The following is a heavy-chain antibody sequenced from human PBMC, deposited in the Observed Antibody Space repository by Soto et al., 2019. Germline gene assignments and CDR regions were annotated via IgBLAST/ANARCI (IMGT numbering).Heavy chain of an antibody. CDR3: ASSDYGDYGDAFDI. J-gene: IGHJ3*02. Sequence: QVQLVESGGGVVQPGRSLILSCAASGFTFSSYGMHWVRQAPGKGLEWVAVIWYDGSNKYYADSVKGRFTISRDNSKNTLYLQMKSLRAEDTAVYYCASSDYGDYGDAFDIWGQGTMVTVSS. V-gene: IGHV3-33*01. D-gene: IGHD4-17*01. CDR1: GFTFSSYG. CDR2: IWYDGSNK.